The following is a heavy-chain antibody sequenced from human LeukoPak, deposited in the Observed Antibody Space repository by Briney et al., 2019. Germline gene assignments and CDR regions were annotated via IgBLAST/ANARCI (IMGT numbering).Heavy chain of an antibody. CDR2: ISGSGGST. Sequence: GGSLRLSCAASGSTFSSYAMSWVRQAPGKGLEWVSAISGSGGSTYYADSVKGRFTISRDNSKNTLYLQMNSLRAEDTAVYYCAKDRGVTAVADPFDYWGQGTLVTVSS. J-gene: IGHJ4*02. CDR1: GSTFSSYA. CDR3: AKDRGVTAVADPFDY. D-gene: IGHD6-19*01. V-gene: IGHV3-23*01.